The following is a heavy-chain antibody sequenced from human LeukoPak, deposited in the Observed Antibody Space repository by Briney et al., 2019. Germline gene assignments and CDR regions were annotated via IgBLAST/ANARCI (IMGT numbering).Heavy chain of an antibody. CDR3: ATEYYFAMDV. V-gene: IGHV4-4*07. CDR2: IYTSGST. Sequence: SETLSLTCTVSGGSISTYNWTWIRQPAGERLEWIGRIYTSGSTNYNPSLKSRVTMSVDTSKNQFSLKLTSVTAADTAVYFCATEYYFAMDVWGQGTTVTVSS. CDR1: GGSISTYN. J-gene: IGHJ6*02.